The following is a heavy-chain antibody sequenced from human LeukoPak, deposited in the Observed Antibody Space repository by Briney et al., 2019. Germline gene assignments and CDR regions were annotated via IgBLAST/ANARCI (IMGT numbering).Heavy chain of an antibody. CDR1: GFTFSSYA. J-gene: IGHJ5*02. CDR2: ISGSGGST. D-gene: IGHD3-22*01. V-gene: IGHV3-23*01. CDR3: AKDRLVVVITAWFGP. Sequence: GGSLRLSCAASGFTFSSYAMSWVRQAPGKGLEWVSAISGSGGSTYYADSVKGRFTISRDNSKNTLYLQMNSLRAEDTAVYYCAKDRLVVVITAWFGPWGQGTLVTVSS.